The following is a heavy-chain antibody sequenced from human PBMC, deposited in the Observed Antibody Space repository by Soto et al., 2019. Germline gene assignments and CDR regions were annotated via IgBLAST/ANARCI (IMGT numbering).Heavy chain of an antibody. J-gene: IGHJ5*02. V-gene: IGHV4-34*01. CDR3: AGARDTLVRGVMNWLDP. CDR2: IDQSGST. Sequence: SETLSLTCAVYGGSFSGYYWNWLRQPPGEGLEWIGKIDQSGSTNYNPSLKSRVTMSVDTSRSQFSLKLTSVTAMDTAVYYCAGARDTLVRGVMNWLDPWGQGTLVTVSS. CDR1: GGSFSGYY. D-gene: IGHD3-10*01.